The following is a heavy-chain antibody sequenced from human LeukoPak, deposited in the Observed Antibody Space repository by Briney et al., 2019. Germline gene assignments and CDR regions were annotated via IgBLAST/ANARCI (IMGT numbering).Heavy chain of an antibody. J-gene: IGHJ4*02. Sequence: GGSLRLSCTASGFTFGDYAMSWVRQAPGKGLEWVGFIRSKAYGGTTEYAASVKGRFTTSRDDSKSTAYLQMNSLKTEDTAVYYCTRDSSSWPTGDCWGQGTLVTVSS. CDR3: TRDSSSWPTGDC. CDR2: IRSKAYGGTT. V-gene: IGHV3-49*04. D-gene: IGHD6-13*01. CDR1: GFTFGDYA.